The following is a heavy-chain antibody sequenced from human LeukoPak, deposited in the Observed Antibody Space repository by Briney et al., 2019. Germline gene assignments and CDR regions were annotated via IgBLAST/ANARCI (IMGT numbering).Heavy chain of an antibody. V-gene: IGHV4-59*11. Sequence: SETLSLTCTVSGGSISSHYWTWIRPPAGKGLEWIGYIYYSGSTNYNPSLKSRVTISVDTSKNQFSLKLSSVTAADTAVYYCARGGHPISSSWYYFDYWGQGTLVTVSS. CDR2: IYYSGST. CDR3: ARGGHPISSSWYYFDY. D-gene: IGHD6-13*01. J-gene: IGHJ4*02. CDR1: GGSISSHY.